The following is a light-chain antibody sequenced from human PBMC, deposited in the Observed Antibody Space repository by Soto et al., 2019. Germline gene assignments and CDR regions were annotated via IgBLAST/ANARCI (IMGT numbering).Light chain of an antibody. CDR1: QSVSSIS. Sequence: EIVLTQSPGTLSLSPGERATLSCRASQSVSSISLAWYQQKPGQAPRLLMYGASSRATGIPDRFSGSGSGTDFTLTISRLEPEDSAVYYCQQYGSSSWTFGRGTKVEIK. J-gene: IGKJ1*01. CDR3: QQYGSSSWT. CDR2: GAS. V-gene: IGKV3-20*01.